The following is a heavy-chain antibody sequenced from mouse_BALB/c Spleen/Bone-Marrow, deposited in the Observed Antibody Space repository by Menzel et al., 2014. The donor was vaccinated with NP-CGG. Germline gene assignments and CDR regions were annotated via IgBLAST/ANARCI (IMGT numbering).Heavy chain of an antibody. J-gene: IGHJ4*01. CDR1: GYTFTDYY. Sequence: VQLVESGPELVKPGASVKISCKASGYTFTDYYINWVEQKPGQGLEWIGWIYPGSGNTKYNEKFKGKATLTVDTSSSAAYMQLSSLTSEDTAVYFCANLGRYAMDYWGQGTSVTVSS. CDR3: ANLGRYAMDY. D-gene: IGHD3-1*01. CDR2: IYPGSGNT. V-gene: IGHV1-84*02.